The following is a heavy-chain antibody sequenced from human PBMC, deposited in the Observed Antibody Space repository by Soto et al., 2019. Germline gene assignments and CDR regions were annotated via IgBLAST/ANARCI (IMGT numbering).Heavy chain of an antibody. Sequence: PSETLSLTCAVYGGSFSGYYWSWIRQPPGKGLEWIGEINHSGSTNYNPSFKGRVTLTWNTSISTAYLELTSLKPDDTAVYYCAREVVEGSSLWFDPWGQGTLVTVSS. J-gene: IGHJ5*02. CDR2: INHSGST. CDR1: GGSFSGYY. V-gene: IGHV4-34*10. CDR3: AREVVEGSSLWFDP. D-gene: IGHD2-15*01.